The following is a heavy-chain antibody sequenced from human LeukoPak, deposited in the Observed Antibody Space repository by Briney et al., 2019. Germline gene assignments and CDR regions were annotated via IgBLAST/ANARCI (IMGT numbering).Heavy chain of an antibody. CDR3: ARGGYTTWFDP. D-gene: IGHD2-15*01. CDR2: IRANGGDT. CDR1: GFTFREYS. J-gene: IGHJ5*02. Sequence: GGSLRLSCAASGFTFREYSMTWLRQAPGKALEWVSNIRANGGDTYYADSVKGRFTISRDNSKNTLYLHMNSLRAEDTAVYYCARGGYTTWFDPWGQGTLVTVSS. V-gene: IGHV3-23*01.